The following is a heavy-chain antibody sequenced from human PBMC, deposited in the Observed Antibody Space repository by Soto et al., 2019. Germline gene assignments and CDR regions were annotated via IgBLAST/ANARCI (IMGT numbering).Heavy chain of an antibody. V-gene: IGHV1-69*01. CDR3: AGGSGRFGDFWSGYYAE. CDR2: IIPIFGTA. CDR1: GGTFSSYA. D-gene: IGHD3-3*01. J-gene: IGHJ4*02. Sequence: QVQLVQSGAEVKKPGSSVKVSCKASGGTFSSYAISWVRQAPGQGLEWMGGIIPIFGTANYAQKFQGRVTITADESTSTAYMELSSLRSEDTAVYYCAGGSGRFGDFWSGYYAEWGQGTLVTVSS.